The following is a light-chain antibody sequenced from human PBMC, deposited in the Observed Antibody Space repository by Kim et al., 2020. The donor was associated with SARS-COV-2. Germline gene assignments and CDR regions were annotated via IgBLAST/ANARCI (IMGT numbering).Light chain of an antibody. Sequence: IQLTQSPSSLSASVGDRVTITCWASQGISSYLAWYQEEAGKAPKLLIYAASTLQSGVPSRFSGSGSGTDFTLTISSLQPEDFATYFCQQLSTYPLTFGGGTKVDIK. CDR2: AAS. J-gene: IGKJ4*01. CDR3: QQLSTYPLT. V-gene: IGKV1-9*01. CDR1: QGISSY.